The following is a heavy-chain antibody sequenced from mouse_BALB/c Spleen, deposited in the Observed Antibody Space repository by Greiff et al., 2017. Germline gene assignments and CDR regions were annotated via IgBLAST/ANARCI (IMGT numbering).Heavy chain of an antibody. CDR2: VNPYNGGT. Sequence: VQLQQSGPELVKPGASVKMSCKASGYTFTDYYMDWVKQSHGESFEWIGRVNPYNGGTSYNQKFKGKATLTVDKSSSTAYMELNSLTSEDSAVYYCARLEEGDWGQGTTLTVSS. CDR3: ARLEEGD. V-gene: IGHV1-19*01. J-gene: IGHJ2*01. CDR1: GYTFTDYY.